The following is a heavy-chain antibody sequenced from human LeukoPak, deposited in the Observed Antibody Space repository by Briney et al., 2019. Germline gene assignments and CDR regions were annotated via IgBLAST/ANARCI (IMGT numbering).Heavy chain of an antibody. D-gene: IGHD3-10*01. J-gene: IGHJ4*02. CDR3: ARDLYYGSGSYSCSDY. V-gene: IGHV1-18*01. Sequence: ASVKVSCKASGYTFTSYGISWVRQAPGQGLEWMGWISAYNGNTNYAQKLQGRVTMTTDTSTSTAYMELRSLRSDDTAVYYCARDLYYGSGSYSCSDYWGQGTLVTVSP. CDR1: GYTFTSYG. CDR2: ISAYNGNT.